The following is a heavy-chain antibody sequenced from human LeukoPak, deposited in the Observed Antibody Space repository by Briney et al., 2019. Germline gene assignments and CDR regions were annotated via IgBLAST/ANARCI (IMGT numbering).Heavy chain of an antibody. CDR3: ARVRGCSSTSCYTSYYYYMDV. CDR1: GGSISSAGYY. CDR2: IYYSGTN. V-gene: IGHV4-31*01. J-gene: IGHJ6*03. Sequence: KSSETLSLTCTVSGGSISSAGYYWSWTRQQPGKGLEWLGYIYYSGTNYYNPSLKSPLTIAVATPKNQFTLKLSSFTAADTAVYYCARVRGCSSTSCYTSYYYYMDVWGKGTTVTVSS. D-gene: IGHD2-2*02.